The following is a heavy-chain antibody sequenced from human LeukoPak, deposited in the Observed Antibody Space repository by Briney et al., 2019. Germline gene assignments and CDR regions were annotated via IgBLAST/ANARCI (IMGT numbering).Heavy chain of an antibody. CDR1: GGSSSSSTSY. V-gene: IGHV4-39*02. D-gene: IGHD3-16*01. CDR2: IYYSGST. Sequence: PSETLSLTCTVSGGSSSSSTSYWGWIRQPPGKGLEWIGSIYYSGSTYYNPSLKSRVTMSLDTSKNQFSLKLTSVTAADTAVYYCARDKGLLGGRNYFDYWGQGTLVTVSS. CDR3: ARDKGLLGGRNYFDY. J-gene: IGHJ4*02.